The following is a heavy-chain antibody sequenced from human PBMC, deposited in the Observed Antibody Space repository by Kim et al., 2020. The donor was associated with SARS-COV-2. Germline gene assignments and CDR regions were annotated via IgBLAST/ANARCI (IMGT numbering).Heavy chain of an antibody. J-gene: IGHJ3*02. D-gene: IGHD3-22*01. CDR2: IYSGGSST. CDR1: GFTFSSYA. V-gene: IGHV3-23*03. Sequence: GGSLRLSCAASGFTFSSYAMSWVRQAPGKGLEWVSVIYSGGSSTYYADSVKGRFTISRDNSKNTLYLQMNSLRAEDTAVYYCAKDNRYYYDRPDAFDIWGQGTMVTVSS. CDR3: AKDNRYYYDRPDAFDI.